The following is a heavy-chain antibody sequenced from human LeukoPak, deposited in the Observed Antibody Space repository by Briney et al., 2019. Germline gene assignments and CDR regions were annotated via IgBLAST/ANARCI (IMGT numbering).Heavy chain of an antibody. J-gene: IGHJ4*02. D-gene: IGHD3-3*01. V-gene: IGHV1-2*02. CDR3: ARETRLYYFDY. CDR1: GYTFTVYY. Sequence: ASVKVSCKASGYTFTVYYMHWVRQAPGQGLEWMGWINPNTGDTNFAQKFQGRVTMTRDTSISTAYMELSRLRSDDTAVYYCARETRLYYFDYWGQGTLVTVSS. CDR2: INPNTGDT.